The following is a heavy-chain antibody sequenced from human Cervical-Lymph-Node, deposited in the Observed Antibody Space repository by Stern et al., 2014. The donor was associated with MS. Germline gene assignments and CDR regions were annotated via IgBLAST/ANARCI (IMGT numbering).Heavy chain of an antibody. Sequence: QLQLQESGPGLVKPSGTLSLTCTVFDYSIIGTNWWSWVRQSPGRGLEWIGEIHHSGHTIYTPSLDSRVTIAINESRNQFSLKLSSVTAADTAVYYCARERVDEYMSWAISYIYYAIDGWGQGTRVTVSS. V-gene: IGHV4-4*02. CDR2: IHHSGHT. J-gene: IGHJ6*02. CDR1: DYSIIGTNW. D-gene: IGHD2-2*02. CDR3: ARERVDEYMSWAISYIYYAIDG.